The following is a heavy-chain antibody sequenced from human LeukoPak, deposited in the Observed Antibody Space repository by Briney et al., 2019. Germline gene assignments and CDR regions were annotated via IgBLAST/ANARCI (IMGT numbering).Heavy chain of an antibody. V-gene: IGHV3-30*04. CDR3: ARDLERQQWLVRYYYYGMDV. Sequence: GGSLRLSCAASGFSFSTYGMHWVRQAPGKGLEWVTLISHDGKIKCDADSVKGRFTISRDNSKNTLYLQMNSLRAEDTAVYYCARDLERQQWLVRYYYYGMDVWGQGTTVTVSS. J-gene: IGHJ6*02. CDR1: GFSFSTYG. CDR2: ISHDGKIK. D-gene: IGHD6-19*01.